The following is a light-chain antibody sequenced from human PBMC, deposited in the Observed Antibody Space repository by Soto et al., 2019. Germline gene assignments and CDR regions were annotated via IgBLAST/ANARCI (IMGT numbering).Light chain of an antibody. CDR3: QQSYTAVFT. Sequence: DIQMTQSPSSLSASVGDRVTITCRASQSLRNYLNWYQQKPGEVPNLLIYGASSLQSGVPSRFSGSGSETDFTLTINNLQPEDFATYYCQQSYTAVFTFGPGTKVDIK. V-gene: IGKV1-39*01. J-gene: IGKJ3*01. CDR2: GAS. CDR1: QSLRNY.